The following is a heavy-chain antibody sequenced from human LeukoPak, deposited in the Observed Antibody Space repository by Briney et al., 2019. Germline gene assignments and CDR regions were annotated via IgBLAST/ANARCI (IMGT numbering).Heavy chain of an antibody. CDR1: GDSISSYY. D-gene: IGHD3-22*01. CDR3: ARSERIIMILGGAFDI. Sequence: PSETLSLTCTVSGDSISSYYWSGIRHPPRKRLECSGYLYYSGSPNYTPSLKTQVTISVDTSKNQFSLNLRSVPAAHTPVYYCARSERIIMILGGAFDIWGQGTVVTVSS. CDR2: LYYSGSP. J-gene: IGHJ3*02. V-gene: IGHV4-59*08.